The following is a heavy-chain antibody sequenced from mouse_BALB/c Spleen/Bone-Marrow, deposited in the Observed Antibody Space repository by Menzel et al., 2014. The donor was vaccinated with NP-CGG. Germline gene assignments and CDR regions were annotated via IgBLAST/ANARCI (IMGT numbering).Heavy chain of an antibody. CDR2: ISYSGTT. D-gene: IGHD2-1*01. CDR1: GDSIASGF. V-gene: IGHV3-8*02. J-gene: IGHJ4*01. Sequence: VQLKDSGPSVVKPSQTLSLTCSVTGDSIASGFWNWIRKFPGNKLEYMGYISYSGTTYYNPSLKSRISFTRDTSKNXYYLQLISVTTEDTATYFCARWDFGNHYAMDYWGQGTSVTVSS. CDR3: ARWDFGNHYAMDY.